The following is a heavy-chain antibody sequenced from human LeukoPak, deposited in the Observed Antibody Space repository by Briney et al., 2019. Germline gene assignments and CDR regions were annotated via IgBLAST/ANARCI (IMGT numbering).Heavy chain of an antibody. CDR1: GFTFSSYG. D-gene: IGHD3-10*01. CDR3: AKAPGYSDYYGMDV. Sequence: PGGSLRLSCAASGFTFSSYGMHWVRQAPGKGLEWVAVISCDGSNKYYADSVKGRFTISRDNSKNTLYLQMNSLRAEDTAVYYCAKAPGYSDYYGMDVWGKGTTVTVSS. J-gene: IGHJ6*04. V-gene: IGHV3-30*18. CDR2: ISCDGSNK.